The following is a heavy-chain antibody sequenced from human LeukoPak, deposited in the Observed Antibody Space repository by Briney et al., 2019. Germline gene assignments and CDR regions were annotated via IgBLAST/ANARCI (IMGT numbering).Heavy chain of an antibody. CDR2: ISGSGDNT. CDR1: GFTFSSYA. V-gene: IGHV3-23*01. D-gene: IGHD4-17*01. CDR3: ANPPTTVTTMDV. Sequence: GGSLRLSCAASGFTFSSYAMSWVRQAPGKGLEWVSGISGSGDNTYYADSVKGRFTISRDNSKNTLYLQMNRLRAEDTAVYYCANPPTTVTTMDVWGQGTTVTVSS. J-gene: IGHJ6*02.